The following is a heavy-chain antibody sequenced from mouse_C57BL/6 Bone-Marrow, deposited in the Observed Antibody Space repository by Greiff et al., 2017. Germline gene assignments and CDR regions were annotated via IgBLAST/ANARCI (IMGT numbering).Heavy chain of an antibody. CDR1: GYAFSSSW. J-gene: IGHJ2*01. V-gene: IGHV1-82*01. CDR3: ARSYYGSSYDYYFDY. Sequence: QVQLQQPGTELVKPGASVKLSCKASGYAFSSSWMNWVKQRPGKGLEWIGRIYPGGGDTNYNGKFKGKATLTADKSSSTAYMQLSSLTSEDSAVYFGARSYYGSSYDYYFDYWGQGTTLTVSS. D-gene: IGHD1-1*01. CDR2: IYPGGGDT.